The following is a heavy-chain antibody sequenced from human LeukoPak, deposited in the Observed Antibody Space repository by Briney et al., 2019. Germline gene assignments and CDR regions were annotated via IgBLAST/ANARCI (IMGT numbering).Heavy chain of an antibody. V-gene: IGHV3-23*01. CDR1: GFTSSSYT. CDR3: AREGTGFDY. D-gene: IGHD7-27*01. J-gene: IGHJ4*02. Sequence: GGSLRLSCVASGFTSSSYTMHWVRQAPGKGLEWVSAISGSGGSTYYADSVKGRFTISRDNSKNTLYLQMNSLRSDDTAVYYCAREGTGFDYWGQGTLVTVSS. CDR2: ISGSGGST.